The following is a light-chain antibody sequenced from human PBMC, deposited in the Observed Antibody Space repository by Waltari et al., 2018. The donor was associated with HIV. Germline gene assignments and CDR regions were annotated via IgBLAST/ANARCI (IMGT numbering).Light chain of an antibody. J-gene: IGLJ3*02. CDR2: SNN. CDR1: SSNLGCNT. Sequence: QSVLTQPPSASGTPGQRVTISCSGSSSNLGCNTVNCYQQPPGTAPTLLIYSNNQRPSGVPDRLSGSKSGTSASLAISGLQSEDEANYYCAAWDDSLIGPVFGGGTKLTVL. CDR3: AAWDDSLIGPV. V-gene: IGLV1-44*01.